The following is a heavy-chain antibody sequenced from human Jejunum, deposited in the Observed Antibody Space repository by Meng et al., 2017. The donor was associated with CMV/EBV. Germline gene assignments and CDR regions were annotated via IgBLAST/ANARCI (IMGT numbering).Heavy chain of an antibody. CDR2: IHSRGST. CDR3: ARDTIRDGVDY. V-gene: IGHV4-31*01. Sequence: VPGASIGSGNFYRSGVRQHPGKGPEWVGFIHSRGSTQYNPSLKSPVSISADKSNHHLSLTLTSVTAADTAIYYCARDTIRDGVDYWGQGTLVTVSS. D-gene: IGHD3-3*01. J-gene: IGHJ4*02. CDR1: GASIGSGNFY.